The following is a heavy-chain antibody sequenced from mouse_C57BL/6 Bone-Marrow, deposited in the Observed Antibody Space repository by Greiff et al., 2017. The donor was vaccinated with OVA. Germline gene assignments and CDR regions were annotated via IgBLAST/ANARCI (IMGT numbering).Heavy chain of an antibody. Sequence: VQLQQPGAELVKPGASVKMSCKASGYTFTSYWLTWVKQRPGQGLEWIGDIYPGSGSTNYNEKFKSKATLTVDTSSSTAYMQLSSLTSEDSAVYYCARFTTVVATGYFDVWGTGTTVTVSS. J-gene: IGHJ1*03. D-gene: IGHD1-1*01. V-gene: IGHV1-55*01. CDR1: GYTFTSYW. CDR2: IYPGSGST. CDR3: ARFTTVVATGYFDV.